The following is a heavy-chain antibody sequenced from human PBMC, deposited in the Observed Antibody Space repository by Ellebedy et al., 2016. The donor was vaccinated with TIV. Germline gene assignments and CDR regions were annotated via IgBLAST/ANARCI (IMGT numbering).Heavy chain of an antibody. J-gene: IGHJ3*02. V-gene: IGHV4-61*05. Sequence: GSLRLSXTVSGGSISSSSYYWGWIRQPPGKGLEWIGYIYYSGSTNYNPSLKSRVTISVDTSKNQFSLKLSSVTAADTAVYYCARFAGTDAFDIWGQGTMVTVSS. CDR3: ARFAGTDAFDI. CDR2: IYYSGST. CDR1: GGSISSSSYY.